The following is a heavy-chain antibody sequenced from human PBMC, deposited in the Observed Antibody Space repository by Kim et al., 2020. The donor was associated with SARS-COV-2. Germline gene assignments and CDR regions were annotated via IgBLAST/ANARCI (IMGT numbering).Heavy chain of an antibody. J-gene: IGHJ4*02. V-gene: IGHV4-4*07. Sequence: NYNPSLKSRVTMSEEPAKTPFSLKLPSVPAADTAVYYCARRETGGNYFDYWGQGTLVTVSS. CDR3: ARRETGGNYFDY. D-gene: IGHD2-15*01.